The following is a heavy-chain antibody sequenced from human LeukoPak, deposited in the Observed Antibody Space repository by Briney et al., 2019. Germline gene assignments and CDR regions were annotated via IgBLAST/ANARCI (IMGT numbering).Heavy chain of an antibody. CDR2: IYYSGST. CDR3: ARDNWGSYGGWYFDL. D-gene: IGHD7-27*01. J-gene: IGHJ2*01. Sequence: ESSETLSLTCTVSGGSISSSSYYWGWIRQPPGKGLEWIGSIYYSGSTYYNPSLKSRVTISVDTSKNQFSLKLSSVTAADTAVYYCARDNWGSYGGWYFDLWGRGTLVTVSS. V-gene: IGHV4-39*07. CDR1: GGSISSSSYY.